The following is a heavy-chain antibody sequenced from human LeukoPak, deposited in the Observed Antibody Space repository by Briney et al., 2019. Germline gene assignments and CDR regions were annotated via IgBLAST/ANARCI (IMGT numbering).Heavy chain of an antibody. D-gene: IGHD1-26*01. V-gene: IGHV1-69*13. CDR1: GGTFSSYA. J-gene: IGHJ6*02. CDR3: ARGLHPRETDYYYYYGMDV. CDR2: IIPIFGTA. Sequence: SVKVSCKASGGTFSSYAISWVRQAPGQGLEWMGGIIPIFGTANYAQKFQGRVTITADESTSTAYMELSSLRSEDTAVYYCARGLHPRETDYYYYYGMDVWGQGTTVTVSS.